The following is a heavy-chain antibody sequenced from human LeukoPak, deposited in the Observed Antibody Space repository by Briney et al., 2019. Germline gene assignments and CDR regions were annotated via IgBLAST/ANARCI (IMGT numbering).Heavy chain of an antibody. D-gene: IGHD3-10*02. Sequence: PGGSLRLSCAASGFTFSSYGMHWVRQAPGKGLEWVAFIRYDGSNKYYADSVKGRFTISRDNSKNTLYLQMNSLRAEDTAAYYCAKGLVCCHDWFDPWGQGTLVTVSS. V-gene: IGHV3-30*02. CDR2: IRYDGSNK. CDR1: GFTFSSYG. J-gene: IGHJ5*02. CDR3: AKGLVCCHDWFDP.